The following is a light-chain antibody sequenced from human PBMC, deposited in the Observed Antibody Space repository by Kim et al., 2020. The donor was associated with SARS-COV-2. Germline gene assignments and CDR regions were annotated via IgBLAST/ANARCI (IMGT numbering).Light chain of an antibody. CDR2: KDS. J-gene: IGLJ2*01. CDR3: QSADSSGSWV. Sequence: SYELTQPPSVSVSPGQTARITCSGDALSKQYAYWYQQRPGQAPILVIYKDSETPSGIPGRFSGSSSGTTVTLTINGVQAEDEADYYCQSADSSGSWVFGG. V-gene: IGLV3-25*03. CDR1: ALSKQY.